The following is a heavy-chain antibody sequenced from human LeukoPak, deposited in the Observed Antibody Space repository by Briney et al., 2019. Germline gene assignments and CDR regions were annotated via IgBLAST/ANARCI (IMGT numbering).Heavy chain of an antibody. CDR3: ARGSGGSWGISYYYYYYYMDV. V-gene: IGHV3-48*03. CDR1: GFTFSSYE. D-gene: IGHD2-15*01. CDR2: ISSSGSTI. J-gene: IGHJ6*03. Sequence: GASLRLSCAASGFTFSSYEMNWVRQAPGKGLEWVSYISSSGSTIYYADSVKGRFTISRDNAKNSLYLQMNSLRAEDTAVYYCARGSGGSWGISYYYYYYYMDVWGKGTTVTISS.